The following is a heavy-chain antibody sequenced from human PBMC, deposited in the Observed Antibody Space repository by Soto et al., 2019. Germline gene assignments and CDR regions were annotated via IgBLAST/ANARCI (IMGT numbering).Heavy chain of an antibody. V-gene: IGHV4-61*01. CDR1: GGSVSSGSYY. J-gene: IGHJ6*02. D-gene: IGHD3-22*01. CDR2: IYYSGST. Sequence: SETLSLTCTVSGGSVSSGSYYWSWIRQPPGKGLEWIGYIYYSGSTNYNPSLQSRVTISVDTSKNQFSLKLSSVTAADTAVYYCARTPHYYDSSYGMDVWGQGTTVTVSS. CDR3: ARTPHYYDSSYGMDV.